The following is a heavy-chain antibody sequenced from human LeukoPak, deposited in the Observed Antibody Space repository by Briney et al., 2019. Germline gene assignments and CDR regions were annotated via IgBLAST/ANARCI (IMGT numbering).Heavy chain of an antibody. Sequence: SQTLSLTCTVSGGSISSGGYYWSWIRQHPGKGLEWIGYIYYRGSSYYNPSLKSRLTISVDTSKNQFSLKLGSVTAADTAVYYCARGAIRQVATIDAFDMWGQGTLLTVSS. D-gene: IGHD5-12*01. V-gene: IGHV4-31*03. J-gene: IGHJ3*02. CDR1: GGSISSGGYY. CDR3: ARGAIRQVATIDAFDM. CDR2: IYYRGSS.